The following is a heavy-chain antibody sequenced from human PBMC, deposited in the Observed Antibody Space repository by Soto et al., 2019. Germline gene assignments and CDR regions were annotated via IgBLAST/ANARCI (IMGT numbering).Heavy chain of an antibody. J-gene: IGHJ4*02. CDR3: ARDRRSGSYYQLLDY. V-gene: IGHV4-59*01. CDR1: GGSISSYY. Sequence: SETLSLTCTVSGGSISSYYWSWIRQPPGKGLEWIGYIYYSGSTNYNPSLKSRVTISVDTSKNQFSLKLSSVTAADTAVYYCARDRRSGSYYQLLDYWGQGTLVTVSA. CDR2: IYYSGST. D-gene: IGHD1-26*01.